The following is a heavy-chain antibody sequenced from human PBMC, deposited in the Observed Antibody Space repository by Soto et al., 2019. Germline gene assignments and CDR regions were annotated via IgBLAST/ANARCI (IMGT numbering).Heavy chain of an antibody. D-gene: IGHD3-22*01. CDR3: ARNLFDSRGYPPEV. Sequence: SETLSLTCTISGVSISSGKWWSWVRQPPGEGLEWIGEIFHTGNTDYRPSLKSRVSILVDKSKNQFSLNLDSVTAADTAVYYCARNLFDSRGYPPEVWGQGILVTVSS. CDR1: GVSISSGKW. CDR2: IFHTGNT. V-gene: IGHV4-4*02. J-gene: IGHJ4*02.